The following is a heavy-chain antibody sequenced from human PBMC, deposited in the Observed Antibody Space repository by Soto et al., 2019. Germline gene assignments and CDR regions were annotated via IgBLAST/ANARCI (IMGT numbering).Heavy chain of an antibody. J-gene: IGHJ4*02. Sequence: AVQVSCKASGYTFTSYYMHWVRQAPGQGLEWMGIINPSGGSTSYAQKLQGRVTMTRDTSTSTVYMELSSVTAADTAVYYCARDTGSGWYWDFDYWGQGTMVTVSS. D-gene: IGHD6-19*01. V-gene: IGHV1-46*01. CDR1: GYTFTSYY. CDR2: INPSGGST. CDR3: ARDTGSGWYWDFDY.